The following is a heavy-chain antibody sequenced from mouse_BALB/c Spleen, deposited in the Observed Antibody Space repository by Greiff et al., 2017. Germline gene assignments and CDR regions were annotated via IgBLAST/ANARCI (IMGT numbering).Heavy chain of an antibody. CDR3: AREGYYNYAMDY. Sequence: QVQLQQSGAELVRPGTSVKVSCKASGYAFTNYLIEWVKQRPGQGLEWIGVINPGSGGTNYNEKFKGKATLTADKSSSTAYMQLSSLTSDDSAVYFCAREGYYNYAMDYWGQGTSVTVSS. D-gene: IGHD2-3*01. CDR1: GYAFTNYL. V-gene: IGHV1-54*01. J-gene: IGHJ4*01. CDR2: INPGSGGT.